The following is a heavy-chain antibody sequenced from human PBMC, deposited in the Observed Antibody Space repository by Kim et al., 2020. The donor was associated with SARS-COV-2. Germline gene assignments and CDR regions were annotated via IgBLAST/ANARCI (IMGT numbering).Heavy chain of an antibody. V-gene: IGHV4-34*01. CDR1: GGSFSGYY. D-gene: IGHD3-10*01. Sequence: SETLSLTCAVYGGSFSGYYWSWIRQPPGKGLEWIGEINHSGSTNYNPSLKSRVTISVDTSKNQFSLKLSSVTAADTAVYYCARGRGYCSSTSCYTYYYGSGSYYPPPDYYYYYGMDVWGQGTTVTVSS. J-gene: IGHJ6*02. CDR2: INHSGST. CDR3: ARGRGYCSSTSCYTYYYGSGSYYPPPDYYYYYGMDV.